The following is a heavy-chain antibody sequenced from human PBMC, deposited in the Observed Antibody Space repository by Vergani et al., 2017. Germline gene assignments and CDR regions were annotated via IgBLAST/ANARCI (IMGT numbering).Heavy chain of an antibody. D-gene: IGHD5-24*01. CDR2: IYPRDSDT. CDR3: ARAILADGYKCDY. V-gene: IGHV5-51*03. Sequence: VQLVESGAEVKKPGESLKISCKGSGYSFTSYWIGWVRQMPGKGLEWVGIIYPRDSDTRSSPSFQGQVTLAADKSSSTAYLQWSILKASDTAMYYGARAILADGYKCDYWGQGTLVTVSS. CDR1: GYSFTSYW. J-gene: IGHJ4*02.